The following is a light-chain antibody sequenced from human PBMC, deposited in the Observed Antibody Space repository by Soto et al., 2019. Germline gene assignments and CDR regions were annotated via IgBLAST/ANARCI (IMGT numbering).Light chain of an antibody. J-gene: IGKJ5*01. CDR1: QTVNSH. CDR2: DAS. Sequence: EIVMTQSPATLSLSPGERATLSCRASQTVNSHFAWYQQKPGQAPRLLIYDASYRAAGIPARFSGSGSGTDFTLTVSSLEAEDFALYYCQQRSNWPPTFGQGTRLEIK. V-gene: IGKV3-11*01. CDR3: QQRSNWPPT.